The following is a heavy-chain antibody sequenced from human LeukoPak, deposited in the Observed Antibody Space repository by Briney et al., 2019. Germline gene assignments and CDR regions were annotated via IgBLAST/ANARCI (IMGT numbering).Heavy chain of an antibody. CDR2: INHSGST. CDR3: AREQGRITIFSDRMFDP. D-gene: IGHD3-3*01. CDR1: GGSFSGYY. Sequence: PSETLSLTCAVYGGSFSGYYWSWIRQPPGKGLEWIGEINHSGSTNYNPSLKSRVTISVDTSKNQFSLKLSSVTAADTAVYYCAREQGRITIFSDRMFDPWGQGTLVTVSS. V-gene: IGHV4-34*01. J-gene: IGHJ5*02.